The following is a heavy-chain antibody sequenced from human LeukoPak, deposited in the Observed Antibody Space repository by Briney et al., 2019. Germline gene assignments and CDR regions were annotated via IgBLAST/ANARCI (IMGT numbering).Heavy chain of an antibody. D-gene: IGHD2-2*01. J-gene: IGHJ3*02. CDR1: GFTFSSYW. CDR2: ISGSGGST. V-gene: IGHV3-23*01. Sequence: GGSLRLSCAASGFTFSSYWVSWVRQAPGKGLEWVSAISGSGGSTYYADSVKGRFTISRDNSKNTLYLQMNSLRAEDTAVYYCAKGEGIVVVPIDIWGQGTMVTVSS. CDR3: AKGEGIVVVPIDI.